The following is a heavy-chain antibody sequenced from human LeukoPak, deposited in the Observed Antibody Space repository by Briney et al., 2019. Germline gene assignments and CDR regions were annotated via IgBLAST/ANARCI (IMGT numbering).Heavy chain of an antibody. V-gene: IGHV3-33*01. CDR1: GFTFSSYG. CDR3: ARIPDTTGGGDY. Sequence: GGSLRLSCAASGFTFSSYGMHWVRQAPGKGLEWVAVIWYDGSNKYYADSVKGRFTISRDNSKNTLYLQMNSLRAEDTAVYYCARIPDTTGGGDYWGQGTLVTVSS. CDR2: IWYDGSNK. D-gene: IGHD1-14*01. J-gene: IGHJ4*02.